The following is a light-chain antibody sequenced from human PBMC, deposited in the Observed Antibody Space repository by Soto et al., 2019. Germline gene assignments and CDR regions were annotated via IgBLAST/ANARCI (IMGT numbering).Light chain of an antibody. CDR1: SSDIGGYKY. CDR3: RSYTSSSTVT. J-gene: IGLJ2*01. Sequence: QSALTQPASVSGSPGQSITISCTGTSSDIGGYKYVSWYQQHPGEAPKLMIYDVSNRPSGVSNRFSGSKSGNTASLTISGLQTEDEGDYYCRSYTSSSTVTFGGGTKVTVL. CDR2: DVS. V-gene: IGLV2-14*01.